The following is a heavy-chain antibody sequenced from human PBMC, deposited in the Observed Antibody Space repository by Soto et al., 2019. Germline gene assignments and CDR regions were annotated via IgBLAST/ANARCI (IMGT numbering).Heavy chain of an antibody. CDR1: GFTFSTYG. CDR3: AKVRDSSGYYPHWFDP. J-gene: IGHJ5*02. CDR2: IAYDGNNK. Sequence: QVQLVESGGGAVQPGRSLRLSCAASGFTFSTYGMHWVRQAPGKGLEWVAVIAYDGNNKYYADSVKGRFTISRDNSKNTLYLQMNSLRAEDTAVYYCAKVRDSSGYYPHWFDPWGQGTLVTVSS. V-gene: IGHV3-30*18. D-gene: IGHD3-22*01.